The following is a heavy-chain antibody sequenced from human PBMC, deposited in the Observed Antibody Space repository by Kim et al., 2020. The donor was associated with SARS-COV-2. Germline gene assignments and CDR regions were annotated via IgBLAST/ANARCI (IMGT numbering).Heavy chain of an antibody. D-gene: IGHD3-9*01. CDR1: GGSISSYY. CDR2: IYYSGST. Sequence: SETLSLTCTVSGGSISSYYWSWIRQPPGKGLEWIGYIYYSGSTNYNPSLKSRVTISVDTSKNQFSLKLSSVTAADTAVYYCARHLTSQQAPQYYFDYWGQGTLVTVSS. CDR3: ARHLTSQQAPQYYFDY. V-gene: IGHV4-59*08. J-gene: IGHJ4*02.